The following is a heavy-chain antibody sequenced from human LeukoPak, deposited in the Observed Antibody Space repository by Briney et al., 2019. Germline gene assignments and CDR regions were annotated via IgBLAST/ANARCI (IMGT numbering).Heavy chain of an antibody. D-gene: IGHD3-10*01. Sequence: KASETLSLTCTVSGGSISSGGYYWSWIRQHPGKGLEWIGYIYYSGSTYCNPSLKSRVTISVDTSKNQFSLKLSSVTAADTAVYYCARAPQLWFGELLVQAWFDPWGQGTLVTVSS. V-gene: IGHV4-31*03. CDR3: ARAPQLWFGELLVQAWFDP. CDR2: IYYSGST. J-gene: IGHJ5*02. CDR1: GGSISSGGYY.